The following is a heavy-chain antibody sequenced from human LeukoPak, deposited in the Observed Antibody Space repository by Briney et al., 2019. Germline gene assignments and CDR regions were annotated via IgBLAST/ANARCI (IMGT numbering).Heavy chain of an antibody. CDR3: ASPERGVIQLWLGAFDY. CDR2: IYHSGST. Sequence: SETLSLTCTVSGYSISSGYYWGWIPQPPGKGLEWIVSIYHSGSTYYNPSLKSRVTISVDTTKNQFSLKLSSVTAADTAVYYCASPERGVIQLWLGAFDYWGQGTLVTVSS. CDR1: GYSISSGYY. J-gene: IGHJ4*02. D-gene: IGHD5-18*01. V-gene: IGHV4-38-2*02.